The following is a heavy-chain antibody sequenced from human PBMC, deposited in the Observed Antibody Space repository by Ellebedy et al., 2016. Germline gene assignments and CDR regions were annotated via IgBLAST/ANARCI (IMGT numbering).Heavy chain of an antibody. Sequence: GESLKISXAASGFTFSNYLMHWVRQAAGKGLVWVSRIDTDGSGTSYADSVMGRFTISRDNAKNMLYLEMNSLRPEDTAVYYCGSVFEYWGQGSLVTVSS. V-gene: IGHV3-74*01. CDR2: IDTDGSGT. J-gene: IGHJ4*02. CDR3: GSVFEY. CDR1: GFTFSNYL.